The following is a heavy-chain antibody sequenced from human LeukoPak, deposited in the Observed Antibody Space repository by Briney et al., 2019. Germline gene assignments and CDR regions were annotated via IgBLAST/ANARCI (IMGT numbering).Heavy chain of an antibody. CDR3: ATYPTTVNY. CDR2: ISFDGSDK. D-gene: IGHD4-17*01. Sequence: GGSLRLCCAASGVTFSSYAMHWVRQAPGRGLEWVAVISFDGSDKYYADSMKGRFTISRDNSKNTLYLQMNSLRAEDTAVYYCATYPTTVNYWGQGTPVTVSS. V-gene: IGHV3-30*04. CDR1: GVTFSSYA. J-gene: IGHJ4*02.